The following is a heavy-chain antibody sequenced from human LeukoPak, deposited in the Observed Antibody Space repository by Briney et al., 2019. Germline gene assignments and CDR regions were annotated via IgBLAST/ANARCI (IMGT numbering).Heavy chain of an antibody. CDR2: INPNSGGT. D-gene: IGHD2-2*01. CDR1: GYTFTGYY. Sequence: SVKVSCKASGYTFTGYYMHWVRQAPGQGLEWMGWINPNSGGTNYAQKFQGWVTMTRDTSISTAYMELSRLRSDDTAVYYCARAAVRIVVVPAAIGYWGQGTLVTVSS. CDR3: ARAAVRIVVVPAAIGY. V-gene: IGHV1-2*04. J-gene: IGHJ4*02.